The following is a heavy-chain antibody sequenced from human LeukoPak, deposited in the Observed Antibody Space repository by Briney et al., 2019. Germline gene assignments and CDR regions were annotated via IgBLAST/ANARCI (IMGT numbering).Heavy chain of an antibody. J-gene: IGHJ3*02. CDR2: LYHTGST. CDR3: AREDIVVVVAALREAFDI. CDR1: GYSIRSGYY. V-gene: IGHV4-38-2*02. Sequence: PSETLSLTCTVSGYSIRSGYYWGWIRQPPGKGLEWVGNLYHTGSTYYNPSLKSRVTISVDTSKNQFSLKLSSVTAADTAVYYCAREDIVVVVAALREAFDIWGQGTMVTVSS. D-gene: IGHD2-15*01.